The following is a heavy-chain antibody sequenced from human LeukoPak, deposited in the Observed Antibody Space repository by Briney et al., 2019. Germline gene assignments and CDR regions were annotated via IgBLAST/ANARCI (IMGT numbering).Heavy chain of an antibody. J-gene: IGHJ4*02. Sequence: SETLSLTCTVSGGSISTSSYYWGWIRQTPGKGLEWIGSIYYRGSTYYKSSLKSRVTISLDTSKNQFSLKLSSVTAADTAVYYCATSSGNYYYWGQGTLVTVSS. D-gene: IGHD1-26*01. CDR3: ATSSGNYYY. CDR2: IYYRGST. CDR1: GGSISTSSYY. V-gene: IGHV4-39*01.